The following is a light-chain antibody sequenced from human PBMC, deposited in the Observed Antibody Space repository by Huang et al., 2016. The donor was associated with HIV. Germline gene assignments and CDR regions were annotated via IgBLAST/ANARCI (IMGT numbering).Light chain of an antibody. CDR1: QSVRNNY. CDR2: DAH. Sequence: IVLTQSPATLSLSPGGRATLTRGASQSVRNNYLAWYQQKPGLAPRLLIYDAHVRATGIPDRFSGSGSGTDFTLTISRLEPEDFAMYYCQQYSTSSYTFGQGTKVDI. V-gene: IGKV3D-20*01. J-gene: IGKJ2*01. CDR3: QQYSTSSYT.